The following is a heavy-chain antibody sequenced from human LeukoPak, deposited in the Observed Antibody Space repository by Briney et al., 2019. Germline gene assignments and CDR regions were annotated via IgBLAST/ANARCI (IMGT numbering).Heavy chain of an antibody. J-gene: IGHJ4*02. Sequence: SETLSLTCTVSGGSISSSSYYWGWIRQPPGKGLEWIGSIYYSGSTYYNPSLKSRVTISVDTSKNQFSLKLSSVTAADTAVYYCPRMVRGDSTFDYWGQGTLVTVSS. CDR1: GGSISSSSYY. CDR3: PRMVRGDSTFDY. V-gene: IGHV4-39*01. D-gene: IGHD3-10*01. CDR2: IYYSGST.